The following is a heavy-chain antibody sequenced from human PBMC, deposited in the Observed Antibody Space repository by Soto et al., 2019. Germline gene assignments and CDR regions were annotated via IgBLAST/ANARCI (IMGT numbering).Heavy chain of an antibody. CDR1: GGSITSNNW. J-gene: IGHJ4*02. CDR2: IYHSGST. D-gene: IGHD3-22*01. V-gene: IGHV4-4*02. CDR3: ARSPVAGYYYYNSGSYLDY. Sequence: NPSETLSLTCAVSGGSITSNNWWTWVRQPPGKGLEWIGEIYHSGSTNYNPSLKSRVTISVDKSENQFSLKLSSVTAADTAVYYCARSPVAGYYYYNSGSYLDYWGQGTLVTVSS.